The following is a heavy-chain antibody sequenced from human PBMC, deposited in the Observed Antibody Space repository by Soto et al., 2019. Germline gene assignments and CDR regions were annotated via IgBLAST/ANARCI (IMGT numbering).Heavy chain of an antibody. CDR1: AFTFSSYA. J-gene: IGHJ6*03. CDR3: ATVHDFPSAAGYYMDD. D-gene: IGHD3-3*01. Sequence: GGSLRLSCAASAFTFSSYAMSWVRQAPRKGLEWFSAISGSGGRTYYADSVKGRFTISRDNSKNTLYLQMNSLIAEDTAVYYWATVHDFPSAAGYYMDDWGKGTTVTVS. CDR2: ISGSGGRT. V-gene: IGHV3-23*01.